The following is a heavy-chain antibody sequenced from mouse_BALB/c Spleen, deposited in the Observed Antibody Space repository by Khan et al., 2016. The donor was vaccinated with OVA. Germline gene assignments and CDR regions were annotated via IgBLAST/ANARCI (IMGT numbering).Heavy chain of an antibody. CDR2: INPSNGYT. J-gene: IGHJ3*01. D-gene: IGHD2-14*01. CDR3: VRDGAYYRNDGWIAY. Sequence: QVQLKQSGAELARPGASVKMSCKASGYTFTSYTIHWIKLRPGQGLEWIGYINPSNGYTNYNQKFKDKATLTADKSSTTAYMQLSSLTSDDSAVYNWVRDGAYYRNDGWIAYWGKGTLGTGSA. V-gene: IGHV1-4*01. CDR1: GYTFTSYT.